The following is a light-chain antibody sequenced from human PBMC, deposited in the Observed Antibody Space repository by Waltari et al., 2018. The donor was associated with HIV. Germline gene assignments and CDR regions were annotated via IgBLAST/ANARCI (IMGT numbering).Light chain of an antibody. Sequence: SYVLTQPPSVSVAPGETATITCWGTNIGSNSVQWYQQKPAQAPVLVIYDDNARPSGIPERFSGSSSGNTATLTISRVEAGDEADYYCQVWDTTTDQWVFGGGTELAVL. CDR3: QVWDTTTDQWV. CDR2: DDN. J-gene: IGLJ3*02. V-gene: IGLV3-21*04. CDR1: NIGSNS.